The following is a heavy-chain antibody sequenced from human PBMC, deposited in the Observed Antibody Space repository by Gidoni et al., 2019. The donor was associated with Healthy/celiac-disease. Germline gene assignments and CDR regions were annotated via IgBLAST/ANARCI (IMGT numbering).Heavy chain of an antibody. CDR2: IYPGDSDT. D-gene: IGHD3-3*01. CDR1: GYSFTSYW. J-gene: IGHJ2*01. CDR3: ARVPDYDFWSGYEKPDWYFDL. V-gene: IGHV5-51*03. Sequence: EVPLVQSGAAVKKPGESLKISCKGSGYSFTSYWTGRVRQMPGKGLEWMGIIYPGDSDTRYSPSFQGQVTISADKSISTAYLQWSSLKASDTAMYYCARVPDYDFWSGYEKPDWYFDLWGRGTLVTVSS.